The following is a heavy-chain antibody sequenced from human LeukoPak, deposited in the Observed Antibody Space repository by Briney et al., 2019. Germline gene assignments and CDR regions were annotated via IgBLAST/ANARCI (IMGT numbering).Heavy chain of an antibody. V-gene: IGHV3-23*01. D-gene: IGHD3-22*01. Sequence: GGSLRLSCAASGFTFSTYAMSWVRQAPGKGLEWVSAISGNGRNTYYADSVKGRFTISRDNSKNTLYLQMNSLRVEDTAVYYCARDSPRPPTYYYDSSDFRGQGTLVTVSS. CDR1: GFTFSTYA. CDR2: ISGNGRNT. CDR3: ARDSPRPPTYYYDSSDF. J-gene: IGHJ4*02.